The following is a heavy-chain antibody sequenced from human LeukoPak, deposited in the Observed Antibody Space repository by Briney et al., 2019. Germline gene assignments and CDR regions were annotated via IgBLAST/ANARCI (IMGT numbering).Heavy chain of an antibody. CDR2: IRYDGSNK. Sequence: GGSLRLSCAASGFTFSSYGMHWVRQAPGKGLEWVAFIRYDGSNKYYADSVKGRFTISRDNSKNTLYLQMNSLRAEGTAVYYCAKDRGLYPYYFDYWGQGTLVTVSS. CDR1: GFTFSSYG. J-gene: IGHJ4*02. V-gene: IGHV3-30*02. D-gene: IGHD2-15*01. CDR3: AKDRGLYPYYFDY.